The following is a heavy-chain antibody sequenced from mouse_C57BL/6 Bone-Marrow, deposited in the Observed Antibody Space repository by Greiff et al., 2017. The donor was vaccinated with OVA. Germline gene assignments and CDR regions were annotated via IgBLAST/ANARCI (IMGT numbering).Heavy chain of an antibody. Sequence: LQESGAELMKPGASVKLSCKATGYTFTGYWIEWVKQRPGHGLVWIGETLPGSGSTNYNEKFKGKATFTADTSSNTAYMQLSSLTTEDSAIYYCAAGPSGGYWYFDVWGTGTTVTVSS. CDR3: AAGPSGGYWYFDV. CDR2: TLPGSGST. CDR1: GYTFTGYW. V-gene: IGHV1-9*01. J-gene: IGHJ1*03. D-gene: IGHD4-1*01.